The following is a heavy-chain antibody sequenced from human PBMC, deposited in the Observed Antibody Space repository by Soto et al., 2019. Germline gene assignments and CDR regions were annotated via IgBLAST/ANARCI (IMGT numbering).Heavy chain of an antibody. J-gene: IGHJ4*02. CDR3: AKRGTKGLRYFDWFFDY. Sequence: GGSLRLSCEASGFTFSNFGMNWVRQAPGKGLEWVSAISGSGGSTYYADSVKGRFTISRDNSKNTLYLQMNSLRAEDTAVYYCAKRGTKGLRYFDWFFDYWGQGTLVTVSS. CDR2: ISGSGGST. V-gene: IGHV3-23*01. D-gene: IGHD3-9*01. CDR1: GFTFSNFG.